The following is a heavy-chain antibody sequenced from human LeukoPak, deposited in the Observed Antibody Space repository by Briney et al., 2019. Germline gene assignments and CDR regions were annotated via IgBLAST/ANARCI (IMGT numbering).Heavy chain of an antibody. Sequence: PVGSLRLSSAASGFTFCSYGMNWVREAPGTGLEWVSYISSSSSYIYYADSVKDRFTIHRDNAKNSLYLQMNSLRAEDTAVYYCARNVTLGNFDYWGQGILVIVSS. CDR2: ISSSSSYI. V-gene: IGHV3-21*01. J-gene: IGHJ4*02. D-gene: IGHD3-10*02. CDR3: ARNVTLGNFDY. CDR1: GFTFCSYG.